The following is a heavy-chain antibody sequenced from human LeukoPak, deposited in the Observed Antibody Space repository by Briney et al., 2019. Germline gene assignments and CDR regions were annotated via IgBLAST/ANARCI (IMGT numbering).Heavy chain of an antibody. V-gene: IGHV3-30-3*01. D-gene: IGHD1-26*01. CDR3: ARDHTLSGSYYERYFQH. J-gene: IGHJ1*01. CDR1: GFTFSSYA. CDR2: ISYDGSNK. Sequence: GGSLRLSCAASGFTFSSYAMHWVRQAPGKGLEWVAVISYDGSNKYYADSVKGRFTISRDNSKNTLYLQMNSLRAEDTAVYYCARDHTLSGSYYERYFQHWGQGTLVTVSS.